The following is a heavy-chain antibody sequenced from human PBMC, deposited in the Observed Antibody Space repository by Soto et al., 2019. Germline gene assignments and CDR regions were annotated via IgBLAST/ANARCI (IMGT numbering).Heavy chain of an antibody. CDR2: IYTGDSDT. J-gene: IGHJ6*02. CDR1: GYSFTSYW. V-gene: IGHV5-51*01. Sequence: GESLKISCKGSGYSFTSYWIGWVRQVPGKGLEWMGIIYTGDSDTRYSPSFQGQVTISADKSISTAYLQWSSLKASDTAIYYCARLPSCCLYDSSGSRGDGMDVWGQGTTVTVSS. CDR3: ARLPSCCLYDSSGSRGDGMDV. D-gene: IGHD3-22*01.